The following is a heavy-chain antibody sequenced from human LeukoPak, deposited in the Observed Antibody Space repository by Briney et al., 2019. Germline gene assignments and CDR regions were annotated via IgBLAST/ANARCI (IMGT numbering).Heavy chain of an antibody. V-gene: IGHV3-9*01. J-gene: IGHJ6*02. CDR2: ISWNSGSI. Sequence: GGSLRLSCAASGFTFDDYAMHWVRQAPGKGLEWVSGISWNSGSIGYADSVKGRFTISRDNAKNSLYPQMNSLRAEDTALYYCAKDLRSVLYYYYGMDVWGQGTTVTVSS. CDR3: AKDLRSVLYYYYGMDV. CDR1: GFTFDDYA. D-gene: IGHD3-3*01.